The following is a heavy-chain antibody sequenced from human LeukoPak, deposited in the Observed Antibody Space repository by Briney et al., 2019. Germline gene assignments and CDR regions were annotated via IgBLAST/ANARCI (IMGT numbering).Heavy chain of an antibody. D-gene: IGHD4-17*01. J-gene: IGHJ6*02. CDR1: GGSISSSTYY. CDR3: ARGMGTVPRPYGMDV. V-gene: IGHV4-39*01. CDR2: MYHSGST. Sequence: SETLSLTCSVSGGSISSSTYYWGWIRQPPGKGLERIGSMYHSGSTYYNPSLKSQLIISVETSKNQFSLKLRYVTAADTAVYYCARGMGTVPRPYGMDVWGQGTTVTVSS.